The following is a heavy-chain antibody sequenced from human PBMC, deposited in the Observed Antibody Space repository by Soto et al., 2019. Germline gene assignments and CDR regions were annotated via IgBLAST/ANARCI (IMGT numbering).Heavy chain of an antibody. D-gene: IGHD2-15*01. CDR1: GGSISSGGYS. V-gene: IGHV4-30-2*01. CDR3: DRSRYCSGGSCYVSFDY. CDR2: IYHSGST. J-gene: IGHJ4*02. Sequence: QLQLQESGSGLVKPSQTLSLTCAVSGGSISSGGYSWSWIRQPPGKGLEWIGYIYHSGSTYYNPSLKSRVTISVDRSKNQFSVKLSSVTAADTAVYYCDRSRYCSGGSCYVSFDYWCQGTLVTVSS.